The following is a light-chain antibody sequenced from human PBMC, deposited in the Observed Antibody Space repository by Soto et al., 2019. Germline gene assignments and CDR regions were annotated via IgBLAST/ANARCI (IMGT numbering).Light chain of an antibody. Sequence: EIVLTQSPATLSLSPGERATLSCRASQSVSSYLAWYQQKPGQAPRLLIYDASNRATGIPARFSGSGSGTDITLTISSLEPEDFAVYYCQQRSNWPTVGGGTKVEIK. J-gene: IGKJ4*01. CDR2: DAS. CDR1: QSVSSY. CDR3: QQRSNWPT. V-gene: IGKV3-11*01.